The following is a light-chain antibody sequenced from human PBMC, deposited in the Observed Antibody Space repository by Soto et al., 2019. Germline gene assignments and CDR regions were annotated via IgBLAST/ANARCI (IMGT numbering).Light chain of an antibody. V-gene: IGKV1D-13*01. J-gene: IGKJ4*01. CDR2: DAS. CDR3: QQFNNFPLT. Sequence: AIQLTQSPSSLSASVGDRVTITCRASQGIGSALAWYQQKPGKAPKLLFYDASTLESGVPSRFSGSGSGADFTLTISSLQPEDFVTYYCQQFNNFPLTFGGGTKVEIK. CDR1: QGIGSA.